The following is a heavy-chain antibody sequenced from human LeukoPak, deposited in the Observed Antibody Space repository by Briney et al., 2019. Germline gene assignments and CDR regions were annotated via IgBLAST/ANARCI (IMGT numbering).Heavy chain of an antibody. CDR3: ATQVGPYYYYMDV. Sequence: PGGSLRLSCAASGFTFSSYSMNWVRQAPGEGLEWVSSISSSSSYIYYADSVKGRFTISRDNAKNSLYLQMTSLRAEDTAVYYCATQVGPYYYYMDVWGKGTTVTVSS. CDR1: GFTFSSYS. D-gene: IGHD1-26*01. CDR2: ISSSSSYI. V-gene: IGHV3-21*01. J-gene: IGHJ6*03.